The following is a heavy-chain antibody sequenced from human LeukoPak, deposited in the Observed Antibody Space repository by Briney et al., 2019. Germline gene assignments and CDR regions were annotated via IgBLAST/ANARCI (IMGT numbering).Heavy chain of an antibody. J-gene: IGHJ4*02. CDR3: ARVWELSFDH. CDR1: GVTVSSDH. Sequence: GGSLRLSCAASGVTVSSDHMSWVRQAREKGLEWVSITYSGGSAYYADSVKGRFTISRDNANNMVSLQMNSLRGEDTAVYYCARVWELSFDHWGQGILVTVFS. CDR2: TYSGGSA. V-gene: IGHV3-53*01. D-gene: IGHD1-26*01.